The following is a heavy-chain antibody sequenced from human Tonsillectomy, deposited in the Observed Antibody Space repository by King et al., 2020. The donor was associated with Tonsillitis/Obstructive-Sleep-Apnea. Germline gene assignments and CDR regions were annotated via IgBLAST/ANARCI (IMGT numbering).Heavy chain of an antibody. CDR2: INHSGSS. D-gene: IGHD2-2*01. CDR3: ARVSRYCSITNCLTWFDP. CDR1: GGSFSAYY. V-gene: IGHV4-34*01. Sequence: VQLQQWGAGLLKPSETLSLTCAVYGGSFSAYYWSGIRQPPGKGLEWIGEINHSGSSNYSTSLRSRVTISVDTSKNQFSLKLTSVTAADTAVYYCARVSRYCSITNCLTWFDPWGQGTLFTVSS. J-gene: IGHJ5*02.